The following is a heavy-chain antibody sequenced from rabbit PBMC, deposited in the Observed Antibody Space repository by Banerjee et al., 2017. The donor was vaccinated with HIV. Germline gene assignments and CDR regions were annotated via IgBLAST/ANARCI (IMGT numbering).Heavy chain of an antibody. J-gene: IGHJ4*01. Sequence: EETGGDLGKPGGTLTLTSTVAGFSFRSSYWICWVRQAPGTGLEWIACIYAGSGGSTYYASRAKGRITISKTSSTTVTLQMTSLTDADTATYFCARSIYASSSGYPNYFNLWGPGTLVTVS. CDR2: IYAGSGGST. V-gene: IGHV1S45*01. D-gene: IGHD1-1*01. CDR1: GFSFRSSYW. CDR3: ARSIYASSSGYPNYFNL.